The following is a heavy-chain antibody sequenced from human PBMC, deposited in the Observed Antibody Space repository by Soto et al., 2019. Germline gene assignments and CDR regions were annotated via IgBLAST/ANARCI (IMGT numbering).Heavy chain of an antibody. CDR3: AKGGNSSSWYGGYYYYGMDV. CDR1: GFTFSSYA. D-gene: IGHD6-13*01. Sequence: EVQLLESGGGLVQPGGSLRLSCAASGFTFSSYAMSWVRQAPGKGLEWVSAISGSVGSTYYADSVKGRFTISRDNSKNTLYLQMNSLRAEDTAVYYCAKGGNSSSWYGGYYYYGMDVWGQGTTVTVSS. J-gene: IGHJ6*02. V-gene: IGHV3-23*01. CDR2: ISGSVGST.